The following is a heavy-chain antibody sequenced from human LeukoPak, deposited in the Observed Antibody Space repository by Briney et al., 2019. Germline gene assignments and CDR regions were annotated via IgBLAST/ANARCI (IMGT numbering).Heavy chain of an antibody. CDR3: AKKYNTGLDP. D-gene: IGHD1-14*01. CDR2: ISNSGSTI. CDR1: GFTFSDYY. V-gene: IGHV3-11*01. J-gene: IGHJ5*02. Sequence: GGSLRLSCAASGFTFSDYYITWIRQAPGRGLEWVSYISNSGSTIYYADSVKGRFTISRDNAKNSLYLQMNSLRAEDAAVYYCAKKYNTGLDPWGQGTLVTVSS.